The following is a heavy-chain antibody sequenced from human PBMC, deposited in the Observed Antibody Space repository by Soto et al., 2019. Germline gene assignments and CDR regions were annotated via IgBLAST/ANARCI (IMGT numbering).Heavy chain of an antibody. Sequence: QVQLVESGGGVVQPGRSLRLSCAASGFTFGSYGMHWVRQAPGKGLEWVAFISYHGSTKYYVDSVKGRFTISRDNSKNTLYLQMNSLRAEDTAVYYCARVDLITGRITMIVVRRQGYYFDYWGQGTLVTVSS. V-gene: IGHV3-30*03. D-gene: IGHD3-22*01. CDR3: ARVDLITGRITMIVVRRQGYYFDY. CDR1: GFTFGSYG. J-gene: IGHJ4*02. CDR2: ISYHGSTK.